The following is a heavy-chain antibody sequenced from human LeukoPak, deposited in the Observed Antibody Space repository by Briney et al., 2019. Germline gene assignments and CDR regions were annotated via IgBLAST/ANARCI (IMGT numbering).Heavy chain of an antibody. D-gene: IGHD1-26*01. V-gene: IGHV1-2*02. Sequence: GASVKVSCKASGYTFTGYYMHWVRQAPGQGLEWMGWINPNSGGTNYAQKFQGRVTMTRDTSISTAYMELSRLRSDDTAVYYCARATWGYYYYMDVWGKGTTVTISS. CDR3: ARATWGYYYYMDV. CDR2: INPNSGGT. CDR1: GYTFTGYY. J-gene: IGHJ6*03.